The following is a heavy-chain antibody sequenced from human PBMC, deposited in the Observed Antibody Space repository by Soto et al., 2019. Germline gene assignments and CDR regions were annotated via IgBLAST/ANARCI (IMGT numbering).Heavy chain of an antibody. CDR1: GVSVTSHY. Sequence: SETLSLTCSFSGVSVTSHYLTWIRQSPEKGLEWIGYMHYTGCSHYNPSLKSRVTISVDTSKNQFSLKLSSVTAADTAVYYCAGSSSTRSNWFDPWGQGTLVTVSS. J-gene: IGHJ5*02. D-gene: IGHD2-2*01. CDR2: MHYTGCS. V-gene: IGHV4-59*02. CDR3: AGSSSTRSNWFDP.